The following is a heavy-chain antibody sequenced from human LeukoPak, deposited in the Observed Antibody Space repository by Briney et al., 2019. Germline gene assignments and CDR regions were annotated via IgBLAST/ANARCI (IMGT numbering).Heavy chain of an antibody. CDR2: ISSSGSTI. D-gene: IGHD7-27*01. CDR1: GFTFSSYE. Sequence: GGSLRLSCAASGFTFSSYEMNWVRQAPGKGLEWVSYISSSGSTIYYADSVKGRFTISRDNAKNSLYLQMNSLRAEDTAVYYCARLRTGDFDYWGQGTLVTVSS. V-gene: IGHV3-48*03. CDR3: ARLRTGDFDY. J-gene: IGHJ4*02.